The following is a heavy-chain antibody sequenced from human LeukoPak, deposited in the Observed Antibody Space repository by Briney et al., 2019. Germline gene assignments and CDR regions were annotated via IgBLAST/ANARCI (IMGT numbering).Heavy chain of an antibody. CDR2: ISSSGSTI. CDR1: GFTFSDYY. J-gene: IGHJ6*02. V-gene: IGHV3-11*01. D-gene: IGHD6-13*01. Sequence: PGGSLRLSCAASGFTFSDYYMSWIRQAPGKGLEWVSYISSSGSTIYYADSVKGRFTISRDNAKNSLYLQMNSLRAEDTAVYYCAKVYSSSWYYGMDVWGQGTTVTVSS. CDR3: AKVYSSSWYYGMDV.